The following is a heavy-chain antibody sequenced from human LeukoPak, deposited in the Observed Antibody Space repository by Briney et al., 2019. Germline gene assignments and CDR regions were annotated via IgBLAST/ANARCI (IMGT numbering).Heavy chain of an antibody. CDR1: GFTFSSYA. CDR3: AKDQVQWLVGWFDP. D-gene: IGHD6-19*01. V-gene: IGHV3-23*01. CDR2: ISGSGGST. J-gene: IGHJ5*02. Sequence: GGSLRLSCAATGFTFSSYAMSWVRQAPGKGLEWVSAISGSGGSTYYADSVKGRFTISRDNSKNTLYLQMNSLRAEDTAVYYCAKDQVQWLVGWFDPWGQGTLVTVSS.